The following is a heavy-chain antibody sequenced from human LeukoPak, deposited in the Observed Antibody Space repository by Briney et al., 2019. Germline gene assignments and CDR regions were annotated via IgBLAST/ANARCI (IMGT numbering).Heavy chain of an antibody. J-gene: IGHJ4*02. V-gene: IGHV1-18*01. Sequence: AAVKDSCKSSGYSFTAYVISWVRPAPGQGLEWVGWINSYNGNTNYVQRFLGRVTMTTETSTSPAYMELTSLRSDDTTVYFCTRSYDLTTFSNKGSDYWGQGTLVTVSS. CDR1: GYSFTAYV. CDR2: INSYNGNT. CDR3: TRSYDLTTFSNKGSDY. D-gene: IGHD3-3*01.